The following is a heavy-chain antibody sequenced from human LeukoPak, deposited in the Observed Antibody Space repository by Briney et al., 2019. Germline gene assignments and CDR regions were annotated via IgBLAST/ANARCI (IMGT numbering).Heavy chain of an antibody. Sequence: PGGSLRLSCVASGFTFSSYAMSWVRQAPGTGLEWVSAIVSVGGTYYADSVKGRFTISRDNSKDTLYLQINSLRAEDTAVYFCAKESTGSTSLDYWGQGTLVTVSS. CDR3: AKESTGSTSLDY. CDR2: IVSVGGT. J-gene: IGHJ4*02. D-gene: IGHD1-7*01. V-gene: IGHV3-23*01. CDR1: GFTFSSYA.